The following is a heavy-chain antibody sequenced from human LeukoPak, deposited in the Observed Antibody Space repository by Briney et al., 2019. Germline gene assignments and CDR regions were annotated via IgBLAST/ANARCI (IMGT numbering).Heavy chain of an antibody. J-gene: IGHJ4*02. CDR1: GYTFTSYG. D-gene: IGHD5-18*01. Sequence: ASVKVSCKASGYTFTSYGISWVRQMPGKGLEWMGRIDPSDSYTNYSPSFQGHVTISAGKSISTAYLQWSSLKASDTAVYYCARRSGYHDYWGQGTLVTVSS. CDR3: ARRSGYHDY. V-gene: IGHV5-10-1*01. CDR2: IDPSDSYT.